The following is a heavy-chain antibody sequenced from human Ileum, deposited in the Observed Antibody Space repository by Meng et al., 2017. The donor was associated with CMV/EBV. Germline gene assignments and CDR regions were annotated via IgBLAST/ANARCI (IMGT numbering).Heavy chain of an antibody. CDR1: GFTLSNSV. CDR2: ISQDGGSK. CDR3: AREGYSSGRAPAFDS. J-gene: IGHJ4*02. D-gene: IGHD2-15*01. V-gene: IGHV3-30-3*01. Sequence: VQLGEAGGGVGQPGRSLRLSCVTSGFTLSNSVMHWVRQSPGKGLEWVAGISQDGGSKYYVDSVKGRFTISRDNPKNTLDLQMNSLRVEDTAVYYCAREGYSSGRAPAFDSWGQGTLVTVSS.